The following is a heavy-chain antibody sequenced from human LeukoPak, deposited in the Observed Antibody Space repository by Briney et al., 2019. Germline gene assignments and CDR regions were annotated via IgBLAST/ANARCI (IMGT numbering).Heavy chain of an antibody. J-gene: IGHJ4*02. V-gene: IGHV3-20*01. CDR3: ARVKGEGAHFDY. CDR1: GFTFSNE. D-gene: IGHD1-26*01. Sequence: GGSLRLSCAASGFTFSNEMHWVRQAPGKGLEWVSRIHWNGGRTGYADSVKGRFTISRDNAKKSLYLQMHSLRAEDTAFYHCARVKGEGAHFDYWGQGTLVTVSS. CDR2: IHWNGGRT.